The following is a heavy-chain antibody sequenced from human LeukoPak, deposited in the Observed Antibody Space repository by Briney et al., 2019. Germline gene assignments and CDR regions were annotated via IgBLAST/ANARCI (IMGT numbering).Heavy chain of an antibody. CDR3: ARDSGTTGEVKFDP. V-gene: IGHV4-4*07. J-gene: IGHJ5*02. CDR2: IYNSGST. D-gene: IGHD3-10*01. CDR1: GGTFSSYY. Sequence: PAGTLSLTCAVSGGTFSSYYWSWIRQPAGKGLEWIGRIYNSGSTTYNPSLKSRGTMSVDTSKNQFSLMLSSVTAGDTAVYYCARDSGTTGEVKFDPWGQGTVV.